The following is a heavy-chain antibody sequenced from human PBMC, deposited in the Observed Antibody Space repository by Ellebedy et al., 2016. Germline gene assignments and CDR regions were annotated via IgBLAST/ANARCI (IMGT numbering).Heavy chain of an antibody. CDR3: AREQLIAAAGIFGLDY. D-gene: IGHD6-13*01. J-gene: IGHJ4*02. Sequence: GGSLRLXXAASGFTFSSYGMHWVRQAPGKGLEWVAVIWYDGSNKYYADSVKGRFTISRDNSKNTLYLQMNSLRAEDTAVYYCAREQLIAAAGIFGLDYWGQGTLVTVSS. CDR1: GFTFSSYG. V-gene: IGHV3-33*01. CDR2: IWYDGSNK.